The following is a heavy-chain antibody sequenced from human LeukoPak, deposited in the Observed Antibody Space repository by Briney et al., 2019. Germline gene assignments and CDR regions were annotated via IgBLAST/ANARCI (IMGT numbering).Heavy chain of an antibody. D-gene: IGHD3-10*01. Sequence: ASVKVSCKASGDTFIPYTFSWVRQAPGQGLEWMGWISAYNGNTNYAQMLQGRVTMTTDTSTSTAYMELRGLRSDDTAVYYCARDLLWFGELLSDSYGMDVWGQGTTVTVSS. J-gene: IGHJ6*02. V-gene: IGHV1-18*04. CDR1: GDTFIPYT. CDR3: ARDLLWFGELLSDSYGMDV. CDR2: ISAYNGNT.